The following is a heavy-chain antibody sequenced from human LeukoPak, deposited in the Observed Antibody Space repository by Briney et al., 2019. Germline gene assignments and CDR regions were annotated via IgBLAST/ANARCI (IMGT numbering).Heavy chain of an antibody. Sequence: GGSLRLSCAASGFTFSSYVMIWVRQAPGKGLEWVSGISGSGGSIYYADSVKGRFTISRDNSKNTLYLQMNSLRTEDTAIYYCANQGPGWYGTGPLDHWGQGNLVTVSS. CDR2: ISGSGGSI. D-gene: IGHD3-10*01. CDR3: ANQGPGWYGTGPLDH. J-gene: IGHJ4*02. CDR1: GFTFSSYV. V-gene: IGHV3-23*01.